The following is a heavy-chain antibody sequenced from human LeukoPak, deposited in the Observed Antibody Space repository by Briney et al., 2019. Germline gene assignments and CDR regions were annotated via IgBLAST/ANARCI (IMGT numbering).Heavy chain of an antibody. V-gene: IGHV1-69*04. CDR1: AGTFSSYG. D-gene: IGHD2-15*01. CDR2: IIPILGIA. CDR3: ARAYSGFDP. Sequence: SVKVTFKASAGTFSSYGFSLVRHGPGQGLGWVGRIIPILGIANYAQKFQGRVTITADKSTSTAYMELSSLRSEDTAVYYCARAYSGFDPWGQGTLVTVSS. J-gene: IGHJ5*02.